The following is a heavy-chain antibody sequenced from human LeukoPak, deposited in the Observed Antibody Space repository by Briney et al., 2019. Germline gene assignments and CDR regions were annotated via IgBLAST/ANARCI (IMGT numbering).Heavy chain of an antibody. CDR2: VISSGGST. V-gene: IGHV3-23*01. CDR3: AKLWSTSRGAFDI. CDR1: GFTFSSYA. J-gene: IGHJ3*02. D-gene: IGHD1-1*01. Sequence: GGSLRLSCAASGFTFSSYAMSWVRQAPGKGLEWVSAVISSGGSTYYADSLKGRFTISRDNSKNTLYLQMNSLRAEDTAVYYCAKLWSTSRGAFDIWGQGTMVTVSS.